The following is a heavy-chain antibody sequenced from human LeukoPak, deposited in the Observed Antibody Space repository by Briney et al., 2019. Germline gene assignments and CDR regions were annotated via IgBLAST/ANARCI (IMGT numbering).Heavy chain of an antibody. CDR3: AKLTEAVAGPFAY. J-gene: IGHJ4*02. CDR1: GFTFSSYA. CDR2: ISGSGGST. V-gene: IGHV3-23*01. D-gene: IGHD6-19*01. Sequence: PGGSLRLSCAASGFTFSSYAMSWVRQAPGKGLEGVSAISGSGGSTYYADPVKGRFTISRDNSKNTLYLQMNSLRAEDTAVYYCAKLTEAVAGPFAYWGQGTLVTVSS.